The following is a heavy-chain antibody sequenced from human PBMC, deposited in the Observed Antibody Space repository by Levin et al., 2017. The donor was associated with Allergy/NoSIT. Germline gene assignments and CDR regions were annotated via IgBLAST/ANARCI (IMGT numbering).Heavy chain of an antibody. D-gene: IGHD5-12*01. Sequence: ASVKVSCKTSGYTFNHYGIDWVRQAPGQGLEWVGWISPDNGHADYAQKLQGRVTMTTDRATTTAYLELRSLRSDDTVVYYCARGQGGYESFDYWGQGTLVTVSS. CDR3: ARGQGGYESFDY. J-gene: IGHJ4*02. CDR1: GYTFNHYG. V-gene: IGHV1-18*01. CDR2: ISPDNGHA.